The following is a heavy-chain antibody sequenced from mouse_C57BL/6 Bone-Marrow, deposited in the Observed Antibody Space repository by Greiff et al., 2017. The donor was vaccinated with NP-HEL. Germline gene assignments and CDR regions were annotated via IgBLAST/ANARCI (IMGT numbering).Heavy chain of an antibody. J-gene: IGHJ3*01. D-gene: IGHD2-5*01. CDR2: ISSGGRYT. CDR3: ARQRDYYSNSWFAY. CDR1: GFTFRSYG. V-gene: IGHV5-6*01. Sequence: EVQVVESGGDLVKPGGSLKLSCAASGFTFRSYGMSWVRQTPDTRLAWVATISSGGRYTYSPARVKGRFTISRDNAKNTLYLQRSSLKSEDTAMYYCARQRDYYSNSWFAYWGQGTLVTVSA.